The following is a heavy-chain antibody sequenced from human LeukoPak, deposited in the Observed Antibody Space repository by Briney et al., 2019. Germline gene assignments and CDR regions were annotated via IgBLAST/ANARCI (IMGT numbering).Heavy chain of an antibody. CDR1: GGSISSGGYS. J-gene: IGHJ4*02. D-gene: IGHD5-12*01. V-gene: IGHV4-30-2*01. Sequence: SETLSLTCAVSGGSISSGGYSWSWIRQPPGKGLEWIGYIYHSGSTYYNPSLKSRVTISVDRSKNQFSLKLSSVTAADTAVYYCARDSGYAPGNFHYWGQGTLVTVSS. CDR2: IYHSGST. CDR3: ARDSGYAPGNFHY.